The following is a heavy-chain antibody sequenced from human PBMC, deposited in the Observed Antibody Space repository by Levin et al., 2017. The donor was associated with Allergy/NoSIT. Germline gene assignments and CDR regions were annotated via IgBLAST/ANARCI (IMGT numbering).Heavy chain of an antibody. J-gene: IGHJ5*02. CDR3: ARAAKKRYTVTTDWFDP. V-gene: IGHV4-34*01. D-gene: IGHD4-11*01. CDR1: GGSFSGYY. Sequence: SETLSLTCAVYGGSFSGYYWSWIRQPPGKGLEWIGEINHSGSTNYNPSLKSRVTISVDTSKNQFSLKLSSVTAADTAVYYCARAAKKRYTVTTDWFDPWGQGTLVTVSS. CDR2: INHSGST.